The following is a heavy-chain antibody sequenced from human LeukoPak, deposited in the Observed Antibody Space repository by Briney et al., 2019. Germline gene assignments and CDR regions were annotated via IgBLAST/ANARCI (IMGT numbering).Heavy chain of an antibody. Sequence: ASVKVSCKTSGYTFTAYYIHWLRQAPGQGLEWMGWMNPNSGGTKYAQTLQGRVTLTRDTSISTAYLELGSLTSDDTAVYFCARQGSNSSGWYPVDDWGQGTLVTVSS. CDR1: GYTFTAYY. J-gene: IGHJ4*02. CDR2: MNPNSGGT. V-gene: IGHV1-2*02. CDR3: ARQGSNSSGWYPVDD. D-gene: IGHD6-19*01.